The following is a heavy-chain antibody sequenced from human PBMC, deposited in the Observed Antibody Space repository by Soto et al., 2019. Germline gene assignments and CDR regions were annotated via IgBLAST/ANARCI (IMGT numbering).Heavy chain of an antibody. D-gene: IGHD2-2*01. J-gene: IGHJ4*02. Sequence: GGSLRLSCAASGFTFSSYAMKWVRQAPGKGLEWVSSISSSSTYIYYADSVKGRFTISRDNAKNSLYLQMNSLRAEDTAVFYCARDPLGGQPGYWGQGTLVTVSS. CDR2: ISSSSTYI. CDR3: ARDPLGGQPGY. CDR1: GFTFSSYA. V-gene: IGHV3-21*01.